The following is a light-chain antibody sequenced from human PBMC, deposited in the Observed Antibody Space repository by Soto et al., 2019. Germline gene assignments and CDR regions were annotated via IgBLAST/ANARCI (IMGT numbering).Light chain of an antibody. CDR1: QDISSW. V-gene: IGKV1-12*01. CDR3: QQGDSFPFT. CDR2: AAS. J-gene: IGKJ4*01. Sequence: DIQMTQSPSSVSASVGDRVTITCPASQDISSWVAWYQQKPGKAPKLLISAASSLQSGVPRRFSGSGSGTDFTLIISSLQPEDFATYFCQQGDSFPFTFGGGTKVEIK.